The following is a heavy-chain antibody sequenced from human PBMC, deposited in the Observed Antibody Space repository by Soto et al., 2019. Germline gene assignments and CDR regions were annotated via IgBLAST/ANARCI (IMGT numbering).Heavy chain of an antibody. CDR3: ARTTVTKSRDY. V-gene: IGHV3-23*01. J-gene: IGHJ4*02. CDR1: GFTFSSYA. Sequence: EVQLSESGGGLVQPGGSLRLSCEASGFTFSSYAMSWVRQAPGKGLEYVSSITGSGANTYYADSVRGRFTISRDNSKETLYLQMNSLRVEDSAVYYCARTTVTKSRDYWGQGTLVTVSS. D-gene: IGHD4-17*01. CDR2: ITGSGANT.